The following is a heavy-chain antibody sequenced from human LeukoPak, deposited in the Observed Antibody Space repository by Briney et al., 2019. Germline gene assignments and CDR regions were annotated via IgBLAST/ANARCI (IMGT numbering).Heavy chain of an antibody. CDR1: AFTFSTYG. CDR3: ARQVLLQDTGFDY. J-gene: IGHJ4*02. D-gene: IGHD2-21*01. Sequence: PGGSLRLSCAASAFTFSTYGMHWVRQAPGKGLEWVAFIRYDGSNKYYADSVKGRFTISRDNAKNSLYLQMNSLRAEDTAVYYCARQVLLQDTGFDYWGQGTLVTVSS. V-gene: IGHV3-30*02. CDR2: IRYDGSNK.